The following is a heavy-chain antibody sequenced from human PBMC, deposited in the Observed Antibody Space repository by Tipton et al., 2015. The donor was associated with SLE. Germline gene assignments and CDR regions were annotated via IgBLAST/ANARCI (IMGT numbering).Heavy chain of an antibody. CDR2: VNHSGST. D-gene: IGHD3-3*01. Sequence: TLSLTCSVYGGSMGTYYWSWIRQPPGKGLEWIGEVNHSGSTNYNPSLKSRVTIFVDTSKNQFSLKLSSVTAADTAVYYCARGWDYDFWSGYADYWGQGPLVTVSS. J-gene: IGHJ4*02. V-gene: IGHV4-34*01. CDR1: GGSMGTYY. CDR3: ARGWDYDFWSGYADY.